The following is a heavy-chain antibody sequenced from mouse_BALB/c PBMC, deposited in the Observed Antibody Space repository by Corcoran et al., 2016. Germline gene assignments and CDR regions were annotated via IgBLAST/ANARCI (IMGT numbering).Heavy chain of an antibody. CDR1: GYTFTNYG. Sequence: QIQLVQSGPELKKPGETVKISCKASGYTFTNYGMNWVKQAPGKGLKWMGWINTYTGEPTYADDFKGRFAFSLETSASTAYLQINNLKNEDTATYCCAAGRAYAMDYWGQGTSVTVSS. CDR3: AAGRAYAMDY. V-gene: IGHV9-3-1*01. D-gene: IGHD3-1*01. J-gene: IGHJ4*01. CDR2: INTYTGEP.